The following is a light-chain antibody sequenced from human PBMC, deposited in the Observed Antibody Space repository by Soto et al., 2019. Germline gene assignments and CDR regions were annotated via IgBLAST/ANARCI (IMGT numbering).Light chain of an antibody. CDR2: AND. Sequence: QSVLTQPPSASGTPGQRLIISCSGRSSNIGSNYVYWYQQLPGTAPKLLIYANDQRPSEVPDRFSGSKSGTSASLAISGLRSEDEAAYYCAAWDDSLGGSWVFGSGTKLTVL. V-gene: IGLV1-47*02. J-gene: IGLJ3*02. CDR3: AAWDDSLGGSWV. CDR1: SSNIGSNY.